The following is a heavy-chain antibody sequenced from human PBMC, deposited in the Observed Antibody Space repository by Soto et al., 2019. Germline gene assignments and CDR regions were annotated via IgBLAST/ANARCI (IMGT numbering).Heavy chain of an antibody. CDR3: AKDLTPQLPYWLEP. CDR2: INAHSGGT. D-gene: IGHD6-6*01. Sequence: QVQLVQSGAAVKKPGASVKVSCKASGFSFTGYYIHWLRQAPGQGLEWMGWINAHSGGTEYAQKFQGRVTLTRDTTIATAYMTLTSLTSDDTALDYCAKDLTPQLPYWLEPWGQGTQGSVSS. V-gene: IGHV1-2*02. CDR1: GFSFTGYY. J-gene: IGHJ5*02.